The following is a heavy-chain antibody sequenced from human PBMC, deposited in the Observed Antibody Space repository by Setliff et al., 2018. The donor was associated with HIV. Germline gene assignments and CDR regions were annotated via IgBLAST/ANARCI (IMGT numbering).Heavy chain of an antibody. CDR2: IHHSVTT. D-gene: IGHD3-16*01. Sequence: SETLSLTCIVSGASISYNTWSWIRQPPGKGLQWIGFIHHSVTTSYNPSLKSRVTISVDTSKNQFSLKLISVTAADTAVYYCARMTDYDYVWEPIGGYAFDIWGQGTMVTVS. V-gene: IGHV4-59*08. CDR1: GASISYNT. CDR3: ARMTDYDYVWEPIGGYAFDI. J-gene: IGHJ3*02.